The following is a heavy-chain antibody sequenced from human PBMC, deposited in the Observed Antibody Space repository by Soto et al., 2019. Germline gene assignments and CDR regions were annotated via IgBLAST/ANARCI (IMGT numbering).Heavy chain of an antibody. CDR3: AKDPAAGYNWFDP. D-gene: IGHD6-13*01. CDR1: GGSISSYY. V-gene: IGHV3-23*01. CDR2: ISGSGGST. J-gene: IGHJ5*02. Sequence: PSETLSLTCTVSGGSISSYYWSWVRQAPGKGLEWVSAISGSGGSTYYADSVKGRFTISRDNSKNTLYLQMNSLRAEDTAVYYCAKDPAAGYNWFDPWGQGTLVTVSS.